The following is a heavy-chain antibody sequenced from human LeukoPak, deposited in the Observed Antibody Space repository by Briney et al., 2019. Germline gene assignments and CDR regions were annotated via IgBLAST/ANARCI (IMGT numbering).Heavy chain of an antibody. CDR1: GFIFSDYY. J-gene: IGHJ4*02. CDR2: ISSSADTI. Sequence: PGGSLRLSCAASGFIFSDYYMTWIRQPPGKGLEWISYISSSADTIYYADSVQGRFTISRDNGKKSLFLQMNSLRAEDTAAYYCAFPAYWGQGTLVTVSS. CDR3: AFPAY. V-gene: IGHV3-11*01. D-gene: IGHD6-25*01.